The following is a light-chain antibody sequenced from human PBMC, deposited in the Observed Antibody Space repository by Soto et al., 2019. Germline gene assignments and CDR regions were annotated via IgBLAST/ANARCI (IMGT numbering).Light chain of an antibody. CDR1: SGHSSYI. CDR3: ETWDFNTRV. V-gene: IGLV4-60*02. Sequence: QTVVTQSSSASASLGSSVKLTCTLSSGHSSYIIAWHQRQPGKAPRYLMKLEGSGSYNKGSGVPDRFSGSSSGADRYLTISNLQFEDEADYYCETWDFNTRVFGGGTKLTVL. CDR2: LEGSGSY. J-gene: IGLJ3*02.